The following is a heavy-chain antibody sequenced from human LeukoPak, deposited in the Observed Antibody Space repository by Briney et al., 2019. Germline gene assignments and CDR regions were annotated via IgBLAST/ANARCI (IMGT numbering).Heavy chain of an antibody. CDR1: GGSISSYY. CDR2: IYYSGST. D-gene: IGHD6-6*01. J-gene: IGHJ4*02. V-gene: IGHV4-59*12. CDR3: ARASSPSYQTPKQFDY. Sequence: SETLSLTCTVSGGSISSYYWSWIRQPPGKGLEWIGYIYYSGSTNYNPSLKSRVTISVDTSKNQFSLQLNSVTPEDTAVYYCARASSPSYQTPKQFDYWGQGTLVTVSS.